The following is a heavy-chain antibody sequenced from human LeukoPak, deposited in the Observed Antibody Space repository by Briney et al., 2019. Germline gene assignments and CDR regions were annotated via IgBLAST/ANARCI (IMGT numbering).Heavy chain of an antibody. CDR3: ARDPHGYWWFDP. D-gene: IGHD5-18*01. CDR2: INTDGSTT. V-gene: IGHV3-74*01. Sequence: GGSLRLSCAASGFTFSNYWMHWVRQGPGKGLVWVSCINTDGSTTNYADSVKGRFTISRDNAKNTLYLQMNSLRAEDTAVYYCARDPHGYWWFDPWGKGTLVTVSS. J-gene: IGHJ5*02. CDR1: GFTFSNYW.